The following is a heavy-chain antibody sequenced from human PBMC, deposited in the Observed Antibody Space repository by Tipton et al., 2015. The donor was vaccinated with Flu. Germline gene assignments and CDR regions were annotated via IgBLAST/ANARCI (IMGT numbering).Heavy chain of an antibody. CDR2: ISLSVKL. CDR3: AKRGYDSGGYFSPLAPLGWFDP. D-gene: IGHD3-10*01. J-gene: IGHJ5*02. Sequence: TLSLTCAVSGGSLIGDFWAWVRLSPGTGLEWIASISLSVKLYYHSPFESRAVISIDSSKNQFSLTLSSVTAADTAVYYCAKRGYDSGGYFSPLAPLGWFDPWGQGIAVVVSS. V-gene: IGHV4-39*07. CDR1: GGSLIGDF.